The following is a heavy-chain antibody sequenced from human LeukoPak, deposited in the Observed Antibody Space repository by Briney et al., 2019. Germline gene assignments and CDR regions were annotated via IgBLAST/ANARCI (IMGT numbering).Heavy chain of an antibody. CDR1: GYTFTSYY. CDR2: INPSGGST. CDR3: ARGHRHYYDSSGYYDDFDY. J-gene: IGHJ4*02. D-gene: IGHD3-22*01. Sequence: ASVKVSCKASGYTFTSYYMHWVRQAPGQGLEWMGIINPSGGSTGYAQKFQGRVTMTRDMSTSTVYMELSSLRSEDTAVYYCARGHRHYYDSSGYYDDFDYWGQGTLVTVSS. V-gene: IGHV1-46*01.